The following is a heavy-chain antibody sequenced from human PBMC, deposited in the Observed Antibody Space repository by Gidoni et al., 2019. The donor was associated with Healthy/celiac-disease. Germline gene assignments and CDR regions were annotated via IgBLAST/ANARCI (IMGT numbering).Heavy chain of an antibody. CDR3: ARDGDYYDSSGYYYYFDY. J-gene: IGHJ4*02. Sequence: QVQLVESGGGLVQPGRSLRLSCAASGFTFSSYGMHWVRQAPGKGLGWVAVIWYDGSNKYYADSVKGRFTISRDNSKNTLYLQMNSLRAEDTAVYYCARDGDYYDSSGYYYYFDYWGQGTLVTVSS. CDR1: GFTFSSYG. D-gene: IGHD3-22*01. CDR2: IWYDGSNK. V-gene: IGHV3-33*01.